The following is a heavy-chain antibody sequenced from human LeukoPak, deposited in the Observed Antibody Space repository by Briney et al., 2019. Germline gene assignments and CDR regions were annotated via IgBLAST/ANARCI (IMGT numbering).Heavy chain of an antibody. V-gene: IGHV3-9*01. CDR2: ISWNSGSI. D-gene: IGHD2/OR15-2a*01. CDR1: GFTFDDYA. CDR3: AKFAQLSNAFDI. Sequence: PGGSLRLSCAAPGFTFDDYAMHWVRQAPGKGLEWVSGISWNSGSIGYADSVKGRFTISRDNAKNSLYLQMNSLRAEDTALYYCAKFAQLSNAFDIWGQGTMVTVSS. J-gene: IGHJ3*02.